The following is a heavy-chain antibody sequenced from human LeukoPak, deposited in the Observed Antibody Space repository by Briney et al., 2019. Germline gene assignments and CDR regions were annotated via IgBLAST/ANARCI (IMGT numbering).Heavy chain of an antibody. Sequence: GGSLRLSCAASGFTFSSYGMHWVRRAPGKGLEWVAVISYDGSNKYYADSVKGRFTISRDNSKNTLYLQMNSLRAEDTAVYYCAKEGNVVVPAFDYWGQGTLVTVSS. CDR3: AKEGNVVVPAFDY. D-gene: IGHD2-2*01. CDR1: GFTFSSYG. CDR2: ISYDGSNK. V-gene: IGHV3-30*18. J-gene: IGHJ4*02.